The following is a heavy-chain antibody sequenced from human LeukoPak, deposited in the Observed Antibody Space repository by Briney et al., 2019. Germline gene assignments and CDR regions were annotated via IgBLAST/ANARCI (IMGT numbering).Heavy chain of an antibody. D-gene: IGHD3-3*01. J-gene: IGHJ4*02. V-gene: IGHV3-53*01. CDR1: GFTVSSNY. CDR2: IYSGGST. Sequence: GGSLRLSCAASGFTVSSNYMSWVRQAPGKGLEWVSVIYSGGSTYYADSVKGRFTISRDNSKNTLYLQMNSLRAEDTAVYYCAKPAYYDFWNQPDYWGQGTLVTVSS. CDR3: AKPAYYDFWNQPDY.